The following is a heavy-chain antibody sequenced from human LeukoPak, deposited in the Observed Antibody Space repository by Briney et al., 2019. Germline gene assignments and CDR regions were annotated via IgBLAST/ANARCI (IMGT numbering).Heavy chain of an antibody. CDR3: AKSYSYGGNEETYFDY. Sequence: GGSLRLSCAASGFTFSSYAMSWVRQAPGKGLEWVSAISGSGGSTYYADSVKGRFTISRGNSKNTLYLQMNSLRAEDTAVYYCAKSYSYGGNEETYFDYWGQGTLVTVSS. CDR1: GFTFSSYA. CDR2: ISGSGGST. V-gene: IGHV3-23*01. J-gene: IGHJ4*02. D-gene: IGHD4-23*01.